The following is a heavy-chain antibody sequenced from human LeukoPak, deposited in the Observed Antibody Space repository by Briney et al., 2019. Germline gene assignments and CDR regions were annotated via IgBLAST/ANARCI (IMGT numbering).Heavy chain of an antibody. V-gene: IGHV3-23*01. CDR1: GFTXSSYA. CDR3: AKGELLRFLSPLDY. D-gene: IGHD3-3*01. Sequence: LXLXXXXSGFTXSSYAMSWVRQAPGKGLEWVSAISGSGGRTYYADSVKGRFTISRDNSKNTLYLQMNSLRAEDTAVYYCAKGELLRFLSPLDYWGQGTLVTVSS. J-gene: IGHJ4*02. CDR2: ISGSGGRT.